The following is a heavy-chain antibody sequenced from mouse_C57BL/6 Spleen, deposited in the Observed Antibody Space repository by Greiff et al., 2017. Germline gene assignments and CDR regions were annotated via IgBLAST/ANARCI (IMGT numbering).Heavy chain of an antibody. J-gene: IGHJ3*01. CDR2: ISYDGSN. Sequence: EVKLQESGPGLLKPSQSLSLTCSVTGYSIPSGYYWNWIRPFPGNKLEWMVYISYDGSNNYNTSLNNRISITRDTTKNKFFLKLNSVTTEDTATNYCARGDGFAYWGQGTLVTVSA. CDR3: ARGDGFAY. D-gene: IGHD3-3*01. CDR1: GYSIPSGYY. V-gene: IGHV3-6*01.